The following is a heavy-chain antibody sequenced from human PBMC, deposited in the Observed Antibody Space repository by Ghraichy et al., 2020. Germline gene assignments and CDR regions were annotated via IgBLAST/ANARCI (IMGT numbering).Heavy chain of an antibody. V-gene: IGHV3-48*03. CDR1: GFTFSSYE. CDR2: ISSSGSTT. J-gene: IGHJ4*02. CDR3: ARGSYYYDTTGYLDY. D-gene: IGHD3-22*01. Sequence: GESLNISCAASGFTFSSYEMNWVRQAPGKELEWVSCISSSGSTTYYADSVKGRFTISRDNAKNSLYLQMNSLRAEDTAIYYCARGSYYYDTTGYLDYWGQGTLVTVSS.